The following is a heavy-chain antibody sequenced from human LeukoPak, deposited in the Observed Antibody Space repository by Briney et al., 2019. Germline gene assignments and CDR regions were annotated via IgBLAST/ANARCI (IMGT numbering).Heavy chain of an antibody. CDR3: ATGAHYYGS. D-gene: IGHD3-10*01. J-gene: IGHJ5*02. Sequence: GGSLRLSCAVSGFIVNNNYMGWVRQAPGKGLEWVSFIYGDGTTNYADSVKGRFTISRDNSKNTLYLQMNTLTADDTAVYHCATGAHYYGSWGQGTLVTVSS. V-gene: IGHV3-53*01. CDR2: IYGDGTT. CDR1: GFIVNNNY.